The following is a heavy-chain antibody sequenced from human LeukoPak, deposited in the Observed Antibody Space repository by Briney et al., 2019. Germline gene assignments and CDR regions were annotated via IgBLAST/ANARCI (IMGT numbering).Heavy chain of an antibody. CDR2: XNAGNGNT. V-gene: IGHV1-3*01. Sequence: XWVRQAPGXXXEXMGWXNAGNGNTKYSQKFQGRVTITRDTSASTAYMELSSLRSEDTAVYYCAREISQSSGWVDAFDIWGQGTMVTASS. CDR3: AREISQSSGWVDAFDI. J-gene: IGHJ3*02. D-gene: IGHD6-19*01.